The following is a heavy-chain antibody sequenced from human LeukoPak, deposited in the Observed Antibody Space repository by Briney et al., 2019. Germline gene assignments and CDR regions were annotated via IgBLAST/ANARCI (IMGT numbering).Heavy chain of an antibody. CDR1: GFTFSSYA. V-gene: IGHV3-30*04. J-gene: IGHJ4*02. D-gene: IGHD5-18*01. CDR2: ISYDGSNK. Sequence: GGSLRLSCAASGFTFSSYAMHWVRQAPGKGLEWVAVISYDGSNKYYADSVKGRFTISRDNSKNTLYLQMNSLRAEDTAVYYCAKATAMAYFDYWGQGTLVTVSS. CDR3: AKATAMAYFDY.